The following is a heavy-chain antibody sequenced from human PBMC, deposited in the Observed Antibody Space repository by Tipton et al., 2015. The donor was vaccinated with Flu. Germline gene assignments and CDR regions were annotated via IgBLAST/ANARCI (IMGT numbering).Heavy chain of an antibody. V-gene: IGHV4-34*01. CDR2: INPSGST. CDR1: GGSFSSHY. J-gene: IGHJ5*02. D-gene: IGHD3-22*01. Sequence: TLSLTCAVYGGSFSSHYWSWIRQPPGKGLEWIGEINPSGSTNYNPPLKSRVTMSVDTSKNQFSLKLNSVAAADTAVYYCARDDIVVVNSPGNGFHPWGQGTLVNVSS. CDR3: ARDDIVVVNSPGNGFHP.